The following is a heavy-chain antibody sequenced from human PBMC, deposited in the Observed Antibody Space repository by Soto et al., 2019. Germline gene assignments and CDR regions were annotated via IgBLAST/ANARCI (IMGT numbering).Heavy chain of an antibody. Sequence: GGSLRLSCAASGFTFSSYSMNWVRQAPGKGLEWVSYISSSSSTIYYADSVKGRFTISRDNAKNSLYLQMNSLRAEDTAVYYCARDGGARRLKHCSGGSCSLPITGWFDPWGQGTLVTVSS. D-gene: IGHD2-15*01. V-gene: IGHV3-48*01. CDR1: GFTFSSYS. CDR2: ISSSSSTI. CDR3: ARDGGARRLKHCSGGSCSLPITGWFDP. J-gene: IGHJ5*02.